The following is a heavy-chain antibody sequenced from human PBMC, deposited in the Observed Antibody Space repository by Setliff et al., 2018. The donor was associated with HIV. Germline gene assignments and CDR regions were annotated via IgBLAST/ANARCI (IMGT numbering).Heavy chain of an antibody. V-gene: IGHV4-4*09. CDR1: GVSISNYY. D-gene: IGHD2-21*02. J-gene: IGHJ3*02. CDR2: IFTSGDT. Sequence: SETLSLTCTVSGVSISNYYWNWIRQPPGKGLEWIGYIFTSGDTNYNPSLKSRSTISEDTSKNQFSLSLSSVTAADTAVYYCVRDPPLTPTDADHPFDIWGQGTMVTVSS. CDR3: VRDPPLTPTDADHPFDI.